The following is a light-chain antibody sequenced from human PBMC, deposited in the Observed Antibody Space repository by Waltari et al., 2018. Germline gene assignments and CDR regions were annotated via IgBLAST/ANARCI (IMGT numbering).Light chain of an antibody. CDR3: QQYNNWPRT. J-gene: IGKJ4*01. CDR2: GAS. CDR1: QSVSSN. V-gene: IGKV3-15*01. Sequence: EIVMTQSPAPLSVSPGERAPLSCRASQSVSSNLAWYQQQPGQAPRLLIYGASTRATGIPARFSGSGSGTEFTLTISSLQSEDFAVYYCQQYNNWPRTFGGGTKVEIK.